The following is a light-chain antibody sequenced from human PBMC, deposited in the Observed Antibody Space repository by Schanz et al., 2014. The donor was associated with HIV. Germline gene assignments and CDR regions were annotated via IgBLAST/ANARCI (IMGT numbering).Light chain of an antibody. CDR3: QSSDSFNPKV. CDR1: SGSIGSYF. J-gene: IGLJ3*02. Sequence: NFMLTQPHSVSASPGKTVTISCTRSSGSIGSYFVQWYQQRPGSAPSIVIYKNNQRPSGVPDRFSGSLDISSNSASLTISGLKTEDEADYYCQSSDSFNPKVFGGGTKLTVL. V-gene: IGLV6-57*04. CDR2: KNN.